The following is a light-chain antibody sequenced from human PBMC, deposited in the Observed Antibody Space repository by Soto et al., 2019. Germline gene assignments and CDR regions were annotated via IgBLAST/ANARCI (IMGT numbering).Light chain of an antibody. J-gene: IGKJ5*01. CDR1: QSVSSS. CDR3: QQYYAGSPLT. V-gene: IGKV3-20*01. CDR2: DAS. Sequence: EIVLTQSPGTLSLSPGERATLSCRASQSVSSSLAWYQQKPGLAPTLLISDASNRASGVPDRVTGGGSGTDFTLTIRRLEPEDFALYYCQQYYAGSPLTFGQGTRLEIK.